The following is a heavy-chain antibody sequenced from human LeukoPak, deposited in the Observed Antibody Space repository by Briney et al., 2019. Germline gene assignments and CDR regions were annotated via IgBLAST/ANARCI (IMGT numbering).Heavy chain of an antibody. V-gene: IGHV3-43*01. CDR2: AGWAGGTT. CDR1: GFNFDRYT. D-gene: IGHD1-14*01. J-gene: IGHJ4*02. CDR3: ATQQGGNPAY. Sequence: GGSLRLSCATSGFNFDRYTIHGVRQAPSKGLEWVSLAGWAGGTTFYSHSVRGRFTISRDNAKNMLYLQVNSLRAEDTAVYYCATQQGGNPAYWGQGTLVTVSS.